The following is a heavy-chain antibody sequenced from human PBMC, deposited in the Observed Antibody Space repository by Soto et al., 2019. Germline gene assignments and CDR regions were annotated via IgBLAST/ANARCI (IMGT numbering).Heavy chain of an antibody. Sequence: ESGGGVVQPGRSLRLSCSTSGFTFSNYGMHWVRQAPGKGLEWVAVISFDGNDKYYADSVKGRFTISRDNSKHTLYLHMTSLRAEDTAMYSCAKDKYGGATYLDFWGQGTLVTVSS. D-gene: IGHD1-26*01. J-gene: IGHJ4*02. CDR1: GFTFSNYG. V-gene: IGHV3-30*18. CDR2: ISFDGNDK. CDR3: AKDKYGGATYLDF.